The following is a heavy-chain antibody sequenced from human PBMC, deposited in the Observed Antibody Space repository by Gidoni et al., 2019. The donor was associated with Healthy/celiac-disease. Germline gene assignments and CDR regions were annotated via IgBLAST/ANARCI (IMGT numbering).Heavy chain of an antibody. CDR2: IYHSGST. CDR3: ARGETRLNYYDSSGYPIYYFDY. Sequence: QVQLQESGPGLVKPSETLSLTCAVSGYSISSGYYWGWIRQPPGKGLEWIGSIYHSGSTYYNPALKSRVTISVDTSKNQFSLKLSSVTAADTAVYYCARGETRLNYYDSSGYPIYYFDYWGQGTLVTVSS. V-gene: IGHV4-38-2*01. CDR1: GYSISSGYY. D-gene: IGHD3-22*01. J-gene: IGHJ4*02.